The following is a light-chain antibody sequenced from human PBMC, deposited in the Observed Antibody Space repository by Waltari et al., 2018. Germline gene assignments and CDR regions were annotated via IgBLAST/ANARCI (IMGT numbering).Light chain of an antibody. J-gene: IGKJ2*01. V-gene: IGKV1-39*01. CDR3: QQSYTLPYT. CDR2: DTS. Sequence: VGDRVTITCRASQTIYNSLNWYQHKPGKAPKLLISDTSTLQSGVPSRFSGRGSGTEFTLTISRLQPEDFGTYYCQQSYTLPYTFGQGTKLDI. CDR1: QTIYNS.